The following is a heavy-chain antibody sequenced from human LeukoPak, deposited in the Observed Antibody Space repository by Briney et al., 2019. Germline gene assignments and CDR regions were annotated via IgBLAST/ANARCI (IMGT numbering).Heavy chain of an antibody. V-gene: IGHV4-31*03. D-gene: IGHD2-15*01. Sequence: SQTLSLTCTVSGGSISSGGYYWSWIRQHPGKGLEWIGYIYYSGGTYYNPSLKSRVTISVDTSKNQFSLKLSSVTAADTAVYYCASTGGCSGGSCYPPRSYNWFDPWGQGTLVTVSS. CDR3: ASTGGCSGGSCYPPRSYNWFDP. CDR1: GGSISSGGYY. J-gene: IGHJ5*02. CDR2: IYYSGGT.